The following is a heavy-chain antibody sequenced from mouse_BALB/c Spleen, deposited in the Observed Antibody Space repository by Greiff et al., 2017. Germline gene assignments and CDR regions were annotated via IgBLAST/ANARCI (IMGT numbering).Heavy chain of an antibody. D-gene: IGHD2-10*02. J-gene: IGHJ4*01. V-gene: IGHV1-54*03. Sequence: QVQLQQSGAELVRPGTSVKVSCKASGYAFTNYLIEWVKQRPGQGLEWIGVINPGSGGTNYNEKFKGKATLTADKSSSTAYMQLSSLTSDDSAVYFCARSVYGRDYAMDYWGQGTSVTVSS. CDR2: INPGSGGT. CDR3: ARSVYGRDYAMDY. CDR1: GYAFTNYL.